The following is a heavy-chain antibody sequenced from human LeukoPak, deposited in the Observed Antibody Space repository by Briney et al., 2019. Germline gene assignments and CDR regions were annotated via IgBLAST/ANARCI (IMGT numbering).Heavy chain of an antibody. D-gene: IGHD3-10*01. CDR1: GGSISSYY. J-gene: IGHJ6*03. V-gene: IGHV4-59*01. CDR2: IYYSGYT. CDR3: ARTTTVRGTYYMDV. Sequence: PSETLSLTCTVSGGSISSYYWNWIRQPPGKGLEWIGYIYYSGYTNYNPSLKSRVTISVDTSKNQFPLKLSSVTAADTAVYYCARTTTVRGTYYMDVWGKGTTVTISS.